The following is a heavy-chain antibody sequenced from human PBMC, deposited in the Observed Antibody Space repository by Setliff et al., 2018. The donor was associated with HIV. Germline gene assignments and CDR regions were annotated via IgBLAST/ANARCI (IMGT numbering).Heavy chain of an antibody. Sequence: GGSLRLSCTTSGFTFGVYAMTWVRQAPGKGLEWVSYISTGSDATYYADSVKGRFTISRDNPKNSLYLQMNSLRDEDTAMYYCVGTLLCSDWCPLAYWGLGTLVTVSS. CDR2: ISTGSDAT. J-gene: IGHJ4*02. CDR1: GFTFGVYA. V-gene: IGHV3-48*02. CDR3: VGTLLCSDWCPLAY. D-gene: IGHD6-19*01.